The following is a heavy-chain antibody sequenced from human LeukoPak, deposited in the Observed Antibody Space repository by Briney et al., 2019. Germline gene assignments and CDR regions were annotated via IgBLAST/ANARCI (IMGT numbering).Heavy chain of an antibody. D-gene: IGHD1-26*01. CDR3: ERGEPRGGSVGATGSY. CDR1: GFTFSSYG. V-gene: IGHV3-33*01. J-gene: IGHJ4*02. Sequence: GGSLRLSCAASGFTFSSYGMHWVRQAPGKGLEWLAVICYDGSNKYYADSVKGRFTISRDNSKNTVYLQMNSLRGEDTAVYYCERGEPRGGSVGATGSYWGQGTLVTVSS. CDR2: ICYDGSNK.